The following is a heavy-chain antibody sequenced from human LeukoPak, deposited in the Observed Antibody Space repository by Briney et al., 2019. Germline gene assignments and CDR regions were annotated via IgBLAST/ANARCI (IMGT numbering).Heavy chain of an antibody. CDR2: IRSSTNNYAT. CDR3: TGGSAWYSPDY. D-gene: IGHD6-19*01. Sequence: GGSLKLSRAASGFTFSGSAMHWVRQASGKGLEWVGLIRSSTNNYATAYAASVRGRFTISRDGSKDTAYLQMNSLKTEDAAVYYCTGGSAWYSPDYWGQGTLVTVYS. V-gene: IGHV3-73*01. J-gene: IGHJ4*02. CDR1: GFTFSGSA.